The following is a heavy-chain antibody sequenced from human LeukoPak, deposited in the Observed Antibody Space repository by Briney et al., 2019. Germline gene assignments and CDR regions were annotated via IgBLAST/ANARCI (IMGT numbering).Heavy chain of an antibody. CDR2: TYYKSKWYN. CDR3: ARGMVKINYYMDV. D-gene: IGHD4-23*01. V-gene: IGHV6-1*01. CDR1: GDSVSSNSAA. J-gene: IGHJ6*03. Sequence: SQTLSLTSAISGDSVSSNSAAWNWIRQSPSRGLEWLGRTYYKSKWYNGYTVSMRSRITINPDTSKNQFSLHLNSVTPEDTAVYYCARGMVKINYYMDVWGKGTTVTVSS.